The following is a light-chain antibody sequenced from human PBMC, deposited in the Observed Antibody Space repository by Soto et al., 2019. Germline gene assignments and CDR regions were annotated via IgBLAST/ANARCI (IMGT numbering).Light chain of an antibody. V-gene: IGLV2-14*01. CDR2: DVS. Sequence: QSVLTQPPSASGSPGQSVTISCTGTSSDVGGYNFVSWYQQHPGKAPKLMIYDVSNRPSGVPNRLSGSKSGNTASLTISGLQAEDEADYYCSSYTSSNSLVLGTGTKVTV. J-gene: IGLJ1*01. CDR3: SSYTSSNSLV. CDR1: SSDVGGYNF.